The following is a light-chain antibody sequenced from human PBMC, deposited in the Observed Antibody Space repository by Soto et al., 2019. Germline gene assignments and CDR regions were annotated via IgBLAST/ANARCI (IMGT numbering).Light chain of an antibody. Sequence: IQMTQSPPSLSASVGDRVTLTCRAAQSISKYLNWYQQKPGKAPNLLIYSTSTLQSGVPSRFSGSGSGTDFTLTINSLQPEDFATYYCQQAYDIPRTFGQGTKVDIK. CDR3: QQAYDIPRT. CDR1: QSISKY. V-gene: IGKV1-39*01. J-gene: IGKJ1*01. CDR2: STS.